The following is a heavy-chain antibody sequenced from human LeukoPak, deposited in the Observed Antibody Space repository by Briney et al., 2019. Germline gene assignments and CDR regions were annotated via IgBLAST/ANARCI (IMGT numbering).Heavy chain of an antibody. Sequence: GGSLRLSCAASGFTFNSYAMNWVRQAPGKGLEWVSGIDGSGSNTYYADSVKGRFTISRDNSKSTLYLQMNSLRAEDTAVYYCAKQGGVDYYFDYWGQGTLVTVSS. V-gene: IGHV3-23*05. CDR1: GFTFNSYA. J-gene: IGHJ4*02. D-gene: IGHD3-16*01. CDR3: AKQGGVDYYFDY. CDR2: IDGSGSNT.